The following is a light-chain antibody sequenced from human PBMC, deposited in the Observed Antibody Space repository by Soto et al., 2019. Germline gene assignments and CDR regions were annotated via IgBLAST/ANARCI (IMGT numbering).Light chain of an antibody. CDR1: SGHSSYA. Sequence: QPVLTQSPSASASLGASVKLTCTLSSGHSSYAIAWHQQQPEKGPRYLMKLNSDGSHSKGDGIPDRFSGSSSGAERYLTISSLQSEDEADYDCQWVFGGGTKLTVL. J-gene: IGLJ2*01. CDR3: QWV. V-gene: IGLV4-69*01. CDR2: LNSDGSH.